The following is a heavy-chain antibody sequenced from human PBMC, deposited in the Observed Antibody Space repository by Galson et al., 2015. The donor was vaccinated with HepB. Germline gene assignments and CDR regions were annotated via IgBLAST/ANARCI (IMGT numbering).Heavy chain of an antibody. CDR2: IYSGGST. J-gene: IGHJ4*02. V-gene: IGHV3-66*02. CDR3: ARVENWYYYGSGSLDY. D-gene: IGHD3-10*01. Sequence: SLRLSCAASGFTVSSNYMSWVRQAPGKGLEWVSVIYSGGSTYYADSVKGRFTISRDNSKNTLYLQMNSLRAEDTAVYYCARVENWYYYGSGSLDYWGQGTLVTVSS. CDR1: GFTVSSNY.